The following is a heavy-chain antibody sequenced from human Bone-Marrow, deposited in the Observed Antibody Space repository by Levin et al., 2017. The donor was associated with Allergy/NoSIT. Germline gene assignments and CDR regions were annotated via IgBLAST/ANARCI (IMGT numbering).Heavy chain of an antibody. V-gene: IGHV1-2*06. J-gene: IGHJ2*01. D-gene: IGHD5-12*01. Sequence: ASVKVSCKASGYIFTNYYLHWVRQAPGQRLEWMGRINPDSAGTNSAKTFQGRVTMTRGTPISTAYMELSGLRSDDTAIYYCAREARGTSAGWHFDLWGRGTLVTVSS. CDR2: INPDSAGT. CDR3: AREARGTSAGWHFDL. CDR1: GYIFTNYY.